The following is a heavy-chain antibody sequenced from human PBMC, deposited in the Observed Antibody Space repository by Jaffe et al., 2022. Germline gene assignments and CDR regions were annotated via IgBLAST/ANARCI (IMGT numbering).Heavy chain of an antibody. D-gene: IGHD2-15*01. CDR2: IIPIFGTA. V-gene: IGHV1-69*01. CDR3: ARDRGVGYCSGGSCPIMAFDI. CDR1: GGTFSSYA. Sequence: QVQLVQSGAEVKKPGSSVKVSCKASGGTFSSYAISWVRQAPGQGLEWMGGIIPIFGTANYAQKFQGRVTITADESTSTAYMELSSLRSEDTAVYYCARDRGVGYCSGGSCPIMAFDIWGQGTMVTVSS. J-gene: IGHJ3*02.